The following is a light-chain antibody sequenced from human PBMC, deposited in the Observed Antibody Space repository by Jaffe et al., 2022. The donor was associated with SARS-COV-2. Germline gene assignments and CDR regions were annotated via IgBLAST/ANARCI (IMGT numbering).Light chain of an antibody. CDR1: QSISRY. CDR3: QQGSA. V-gene: IGKV1-39*01. CDR2: AAS. J-gene: IGKJ1*01. Sequence: DIQMTQSPSSLSASVGDRVTITCRASQSISRYLNWYQQKPGKAPKLLIYAASSLQSGVPSRFSGSGSGTDFTLTISSLQPEDFATYYCQQGSAFGQGTKVEIK.